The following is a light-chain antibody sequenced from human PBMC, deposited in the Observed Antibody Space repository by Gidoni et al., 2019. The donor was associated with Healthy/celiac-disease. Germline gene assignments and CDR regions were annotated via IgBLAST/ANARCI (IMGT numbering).Light chain of an antibody. J-gene: IGLJ1*01. CDR1: KLGDKY. V-gene: IGLV3-1*01. CDR3: QAWDSSTEDYV. CDR2: QDS. Sequence: SYELTQPPSVSVSPGQTASITCSGDKLGDKYACWYQQKQGQSPVLVIYQDSKRPSGIPERFSGSNSGNTATLTISGTQAMDEADYYCQAWDSSTEDYVFGTGTKVTVL.